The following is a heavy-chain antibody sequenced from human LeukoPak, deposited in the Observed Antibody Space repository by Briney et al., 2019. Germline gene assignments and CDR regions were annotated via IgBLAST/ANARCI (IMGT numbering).Heavy chain of an antibody. Sequence: PSETLSLTCTVSGGSISSGDYYWSWIRQPPGKGLEWIGYIYYSGSTYYNPSIKSRVTISVDTSKNQFSLKLSSVTAADTAVYYCARTTVVAKYFDYWGQGTLVTVSS. CDR1: GGSISSGDYY. V-gene: IGHV4-30-4*01. D-gene: IGHD4-23*01. CDR2: IYYSGST. J-gene: IGHJ4*02. CDR3: ARTTVVAKYFDY.